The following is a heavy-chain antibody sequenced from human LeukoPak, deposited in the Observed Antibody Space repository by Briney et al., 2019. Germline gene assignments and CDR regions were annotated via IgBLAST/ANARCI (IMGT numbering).Heavy chain of an antibody. J-gene: IGHJ6*03. V-gene: IGHV3-66*01. CDR1: GFTDISNY. Sequence: PGGPVRLSGAASGFTDISNYMSGLRPAARKGLDGVSVIYSVCCTYYADSVKGRFTISRDNSKNTLYLQVNSLRAEHTDVYYCARVTLYYMDVWGKGTTVTIS. CDR3: ARVTLYYMDV. CDR2: IYSVCCT.